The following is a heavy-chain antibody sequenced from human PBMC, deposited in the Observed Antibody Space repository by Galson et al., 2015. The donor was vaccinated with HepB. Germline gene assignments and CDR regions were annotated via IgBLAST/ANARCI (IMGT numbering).Heavy chain of an antibody. CDR2: IYNSGST. CDR3: ARGGGFGEFFLGY. V-gene: IGHV4-59*01. J-gene: IGHJ4*02. Sequence: LSLTCTVSGGSIGNYYWNWFRQPPGKGLEWLGYIYNSGSTIYNPSLKSRVTISLDTSKNQFSLRLKSVTAADTAGYYCARGGGFGEFFLGYWGLGTLVTVSS. CDR1: GGSIGNYY. D-gene: IGHD3-10*01.